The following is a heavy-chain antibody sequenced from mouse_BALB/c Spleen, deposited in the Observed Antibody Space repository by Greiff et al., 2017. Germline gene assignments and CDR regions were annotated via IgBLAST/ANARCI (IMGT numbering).Heavy chain of an antibody. CDR3: AREDYRYDAGFAY. CDR1: GFTFSDYY. V-gene: IGHV5-4*02. Sequence: EVKLMESGGGLVKPGGSLKLSCAASGFTFSDYYMYWVRQTPEKRLEWVATISDGGSYTYYPDSVKGRFTISRDNAKNNLYLQMSSLKSEDTAMYYCAREDYRYDAGFAYWGQGTLVTVSA. CDR2: ISDGGSYT. D-gene: IGHD2-14*01. J-gene: IGHJ3*01.